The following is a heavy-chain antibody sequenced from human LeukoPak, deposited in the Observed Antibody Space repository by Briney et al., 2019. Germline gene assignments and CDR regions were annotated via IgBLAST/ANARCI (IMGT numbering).Heavy chain of an antibody. CDR2: IYYSGST. J-gene: IGHJ1*01. CDR3: ARSLGTYYYDISGFVYFQH. D-gene: IGHD3-22*01. Sequence: SETLSLTCTVSGGSISSGDYYWSWIRQPPGKGLEWIGYIYYSGSTYHNPSLKSRVTISVDTSKNQFSLKLSSVTAADTAVYYCARSLGTYYYDISGFVYFQHWGQGTLVTVPS. CDR1: GGSISSGDYY. V-gene: IGHV4-30-4*01.